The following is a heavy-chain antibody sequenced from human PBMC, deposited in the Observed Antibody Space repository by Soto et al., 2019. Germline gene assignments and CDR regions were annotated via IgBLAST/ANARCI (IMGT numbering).Heavy chain of an antibody. CDR1: GGTFSSDA. CDR3: ARDIVVVPAAGGGYYYYGMDV. Sequence: SVKVSCKASGGTFSSDAISWVRQAPGEGLEWMGGIIPIFGTANYAQKFQGRVTITADESTSTAYMELSSLRSEDTAVYYCARDIVVVPAAGGGYYYYGMDVWGQGTTVTLSS. CDR2: IIPIFGTA. J-gene: IGHJ6*02. V-gene: IGHV1-69*13. D-gene: IGHD2-2*01.